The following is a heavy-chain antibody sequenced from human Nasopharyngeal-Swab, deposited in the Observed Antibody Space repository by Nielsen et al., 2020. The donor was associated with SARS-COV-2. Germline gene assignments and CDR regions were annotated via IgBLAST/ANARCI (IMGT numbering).Heavy chain of an antibody. J-gene: IGHJ6*03. CDR3: TRRPYDSSGYYYYYYMHV. V-gene: IGHV3-73*01. CDR1: GFTFSGSA. Sequence: GESLKISCAASGFTFSGSAIHWVRQASGQGLEWVGRIRSKVNSYATAYGASVNGRFTISRDDSTNTAYLQMNSLKTEDTAVYYCTRRPYDSSGYYYYYYMHVWGKGTTVTVSS. CDR2: IRSKVNSYAT. D-gene: IGHD3-22*01.